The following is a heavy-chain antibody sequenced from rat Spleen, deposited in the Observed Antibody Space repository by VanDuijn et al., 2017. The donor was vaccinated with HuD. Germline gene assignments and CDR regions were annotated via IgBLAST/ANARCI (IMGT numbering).Heavy chain of an antibody. D-gene: IGHD1-12*02. V-gene: IGHV5-46*01. J-gene: IGHJ2*01. Sequence: EVQLVESGGGLVQPGGSMKLSCAASGFTFSSFPMAWVRQAPTKGLEWVASISPSGGSTYYRDSVKGRFTISRDNAKTTLYLQIDSLRSEDTATYYCARHYYNDGPFDYWGQGVMVTVSS. CDR1: GFTFSSFP. CDR3: ARHYYNDGPFDY. CDR2: ISPSGGST.